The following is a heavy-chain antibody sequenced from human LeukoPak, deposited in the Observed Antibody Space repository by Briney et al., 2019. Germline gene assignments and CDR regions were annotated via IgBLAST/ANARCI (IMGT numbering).Heavy chain of an antibody. CDR2: ISDRGGST. J-gene: IGHJ4*02. Sequence: QPGGSLRLSCVVSGITLSNYGMSWVRQAPGEGLEWVEGISDRGGSTNYADSVKGRFHLSRDNPKNTLYLQMNSLRSEDTAVYFCAKRGVVIRAVLVVGFHKEAYYFDSWGQGALVTVSS. D-gene: IGHD2-15*01. V-gene: IGHV3-23*01. CDR3: AKRGVVIRAVLVVGFHKEAYYFDS. CDR1: GITLSNYG.